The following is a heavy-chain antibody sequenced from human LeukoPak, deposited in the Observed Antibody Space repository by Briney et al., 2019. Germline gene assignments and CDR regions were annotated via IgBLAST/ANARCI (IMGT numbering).Heavy chain of an antibody. CDR1: GYTFTGYY. CDR2: INPNSGGT. D-gene: IGHD6-19*01. V-gene: IGHV1-2*02. J-gene: IGHJ1*01. CDR3: TRGGPVAGTHKYFQH. Sequence: GASVTVSCKASGYTFTGYYMHWVRQAPGQGLEWMGWINPNSGGTNYAQKFQGRVTMTRDTSISTAYMELSRLRSEDTAMYYCTRGGPVAGTHKYFQHWGQGTLVTVSS.